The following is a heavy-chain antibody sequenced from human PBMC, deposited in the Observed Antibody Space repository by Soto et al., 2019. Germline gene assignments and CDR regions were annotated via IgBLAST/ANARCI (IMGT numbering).Heavy chain of an antibody. V-gene: IGHV3-30*18. Sequence: QVQLVESGGGVVQPGRSVRLSCAASGFTFSSFGMHWVRQAPGKGLEWVAIISYDGSNRYYGDSAKGRITISRDNSKNTVYLEMNSLRVEDTAVYYXAXXGVPAGMPGYYYMDVWGKGIAVNISS. CDR2: ISYDGSNR. D-gene: IGHD2-2*01. CDR3: AXXGVPAGMPGYYYMDV. CDR1: GFTFSSFG. J-gene: IGHJ6*03.